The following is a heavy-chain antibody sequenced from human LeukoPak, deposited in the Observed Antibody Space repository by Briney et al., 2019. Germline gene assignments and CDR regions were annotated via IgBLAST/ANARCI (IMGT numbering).Heavy chain of an antibody. D-gene: IGHD5-18*01. J-gene: IGHJ3*02. CDR1: GGSISSYY. CDR3: AREYSYGYSGAFDI. Sequence: PSETLSLTCTVSGGSISSYYWSWIRQPAGKGLEWIGRIYTSGSTNYNPSLKSRVTMSVDTSKNQFSLKLSSVTAADTAVYYCAREYSYGYSGAFDIWGQGTMVTVSS. CDR2: IYTSGST. V-gene: IGHV4-4*07.